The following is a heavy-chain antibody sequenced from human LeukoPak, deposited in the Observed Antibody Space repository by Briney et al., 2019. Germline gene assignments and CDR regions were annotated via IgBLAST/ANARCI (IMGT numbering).Heavy chain of an antibody. CDR2: VDPEDGKT. CDR3: ATGIIATTRVDY. V-gene: IGHV1-69-2*01. CDR1: GYTFTDHY. D-gene: IGHD5-12*01. J-gene: IGHJ4*02. Sequence: ASVKVSCKVSGYTFTDHYLHWVQQAPGKGLEWVGLVDPEDGKTSYAEKFQGRVTITADTSTATAYMELSSLRSEDTAVYYCATGIIATTRVDYWGQRTLVTVSS.